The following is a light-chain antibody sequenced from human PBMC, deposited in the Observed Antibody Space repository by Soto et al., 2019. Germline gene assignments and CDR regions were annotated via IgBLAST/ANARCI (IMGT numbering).Light chain of an antibody. CDR2: GAS. CDR3: QQHGSSPIT. CDR1: QSVSSSF. V-gene: IGKV3-20*01. Sequence: EIVLTQSPGTLSLSPGERATLSCRASQSVSSSFLAWYQQRPGQAPRLLVYGASSRATGIPDRFSGSGSGTDFTLTISRLEAEDFAVYYCQQHGSSPITFGQGTKVDIK. J-gene: IGKJ1*01.